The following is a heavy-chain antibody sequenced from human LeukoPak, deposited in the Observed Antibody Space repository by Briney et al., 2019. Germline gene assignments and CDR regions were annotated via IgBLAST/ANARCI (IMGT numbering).Heavy chain of an antibody. Sequence: GGSLRLSCAASGFTFSSYAMSWVRQAPGKGLEWVSAISGSGGSTYYADSVKGRFTISRDSSKNTLYLQMNSLRARDPAVSYCAKDLEKIIPLVRGVIDYWGHGTLVTVSS. CDR1: GFTFSSYA. J-gene: IGHJ4*01. D-gene: IGHD3-10*01. V-gene: IGHV3-23*01. CDR2: ISGSGGST. CDR3: AKDLEKIIPLVRGVIDY.